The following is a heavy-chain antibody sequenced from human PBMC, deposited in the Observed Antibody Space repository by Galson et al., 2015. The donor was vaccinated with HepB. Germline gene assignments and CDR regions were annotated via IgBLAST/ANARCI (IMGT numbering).Heavy chain of an antibody. CDR1: GYTFTGYY. J-gene: IGHJ4*02. V-gene: IGHV1-2*02. D-gene: IGHD3-3*01. CDR3: ARADYDFWSGQD. Sequence: SVKVSCKASGYTFTGYYMHWVRQAPGQGLEWMGWINPNSGGTNYAQKFQGRVTMTRDTSISTAYMELSRLRSDDTAVYYCARADYDFWSGQDWGQGTLVTVSS. CDR2: INPNSGGT.